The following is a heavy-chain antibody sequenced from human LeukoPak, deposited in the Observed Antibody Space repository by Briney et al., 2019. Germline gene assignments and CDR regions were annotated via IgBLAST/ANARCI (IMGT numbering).Heavy chain of an antibody. Sequence: SETLSLTCTVSGDSISSGNYYWSWIRQPAGKGLEWIGRISSSGSTNYNPSLKSRVAISVDTSKNQFSLKLSSVTAADTAVYFCARGPYSYDSSGAFDIWGQGTMVTVSS. CDR3: ARGPYSYDSSGAFDI. CDR1: GDSISSGNYY. CDR2: ISSSGST. J-gene: IGHJ3*02. D-gene: IGHD3-22*01. V-gene: IGHV4-61*02.